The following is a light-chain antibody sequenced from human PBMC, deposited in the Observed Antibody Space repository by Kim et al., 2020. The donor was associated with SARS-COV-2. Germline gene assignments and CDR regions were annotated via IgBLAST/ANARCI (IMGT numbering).Light chain of an antibody. J-gene: IGKJ1*01. V-gene: IGKV1-5*01. Sequence: APLSASVGARVTFTCRASQTLSGRLAWYQQKPGKAPKLLLLDASTLESGVPSRFRGSGSGTDFILTISSLEPDDSATYYCQHRKTFGQGTKVDIK. CDR1: QTLSGR. CDR2: DAS. CDR3: QHRKT.